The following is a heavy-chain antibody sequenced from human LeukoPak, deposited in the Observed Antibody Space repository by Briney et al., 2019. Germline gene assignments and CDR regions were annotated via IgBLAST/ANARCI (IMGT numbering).Heavy chain of an antibody. CDR1: GGSISSSSSC. CDR3: ARDSYGDYVGFDY. D-gene: IGHD4-17*01. V-gene: IGHV4-39*07. Sequence: SETLSLTCTVSGGSISSSSSCWGWIRQPPGKGLEWLGSIYYSGSTYYNPSLKSRVTISVDTSKNQFSLKLSSVTAADTAVYYCARDSYGDYVGFDYWGQGTLVTVSS. J-gene: IGHJ4*02. CDR2: IYYSGST.